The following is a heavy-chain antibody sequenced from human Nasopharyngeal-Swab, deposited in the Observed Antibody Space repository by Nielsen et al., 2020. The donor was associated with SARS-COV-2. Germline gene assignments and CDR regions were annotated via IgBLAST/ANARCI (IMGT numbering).Heavy chain of an antibody. D-gene: IGHD3-3*01. J-gene: IGHJ6*02. Sequence: WIRQPPGKGLEWVAVISYDGSNKYYADSVKGRFTISRDNSKNTLYLQMNSLRAEDTAVYYCANSDFWSGYCKPHYYYYGMDVWGQGTTVTVSS. CDR3: ANSDFWSGYCKPHYYYYGMDV. CDR2: ISYDGSNK. V-gene: IGHV3-30*18.